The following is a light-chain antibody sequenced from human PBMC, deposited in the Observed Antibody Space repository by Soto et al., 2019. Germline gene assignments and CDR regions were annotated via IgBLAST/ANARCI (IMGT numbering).Light chain of an antibody. Sequence: QSVLTQPASVSGSPGQSITISCTGSSSDVGAYNFVSWYQHHPGRAPKLILYEVTTRPSGVSSRFSGPKSGNTASLTISGLQADDEATYYCSSYTSTNTPYVFGTGTKLTVL. V-gene: IGLV2-14*01. CDR3: SSYTSTNTPYV. CDR2: EVT. J-gene: IGLJ1*01. CDR1: SSDVGAYNF.